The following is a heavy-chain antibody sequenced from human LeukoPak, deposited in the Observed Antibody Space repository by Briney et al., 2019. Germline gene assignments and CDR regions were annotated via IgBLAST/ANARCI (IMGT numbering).Heavy chain of an antibody. Sequence: PGGSLRLSCAASGFMFRSSSMSWVRQVPGKGLEWVSTISACADDIYYADSVKGRFTISRDNSKNTLSLQMNSLRAEDTAIYYCAKRPAAVRGVIPYVDYWGQGTLVTVSS. CDR2: ISACADDI. J-gene: IGHJ4*02. CDR1: GFMFRSSS. D-gene: IGHD3-10*02. CDR3: AKRPAAVRGVIPYVDY. V-gene: IGHV3-23*01.